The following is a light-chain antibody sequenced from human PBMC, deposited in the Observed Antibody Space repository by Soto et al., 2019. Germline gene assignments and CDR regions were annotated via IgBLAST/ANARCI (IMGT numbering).Light chain of an antibody. J-gene: IGKJ1*01. Sequence: EIVLTQSPGTLSLSPGERATLSCRASQSVSSSYVAWYQQRPGQAPRLLIYGASSRAAGIPDRFSGSASGTDFTLTISRLEPEDFAVYYCQQYGRSPRTFGQGPKLEIK. V-gene: IGKV3-20*01. CDR2: GAS. CDR3: QQYGRSPRT. CDR1: QSVSSSY.